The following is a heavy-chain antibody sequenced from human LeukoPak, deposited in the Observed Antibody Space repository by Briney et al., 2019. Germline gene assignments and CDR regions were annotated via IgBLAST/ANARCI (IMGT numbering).Heavy chain of an antibody. Sequence: SETLSLTCAVYGGSFSGYYWSWIRQPPGKGLGWIGEINHSGSTNYNPSLKSRVTISVDTSKNQFSLKLSSVTAADTAVYYCARGAAVAGIAPWGQGTLVTVSS. J-gene: IGHJ5*02. D-gene: IGHD6-19*01. V-gene: IGHV4-34*01. CDR3: ARGAAVAGIAP. CDR1: GGSFSGYY. CDR2: INHSGST.